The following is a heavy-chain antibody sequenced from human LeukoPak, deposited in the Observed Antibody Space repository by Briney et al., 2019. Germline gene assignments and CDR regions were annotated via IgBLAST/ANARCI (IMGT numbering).Heavy chain of an antibody. CDR1: GGSFSGYY. CDR3: ARALLRYFGLYSDY. CDR2: INHSGST. Sequence: SETLSLTCAVYGGSFSGYYWSWIRQPPGKGLEWIGEINHSGSTNYNPSLKSRVTISVDTSKNQFSLKLSSVTAADTAVYYCARALLRYFGLYSDYWGQGTLVTVSS. V-gene: IGHV4-34*01. D-gene: IGHD3-9*01. J-gene: IGHJ4*02.